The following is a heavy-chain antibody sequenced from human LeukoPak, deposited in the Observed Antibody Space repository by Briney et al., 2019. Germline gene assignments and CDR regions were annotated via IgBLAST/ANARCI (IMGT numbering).Heavy chain of an antibody. CDR2: ISGSGGST. J-gene: IGHJ4*02. V-gene: IGHV3-23*01. CDR3: AKGDDSSGYYSSFDY. CDR1: GFTFSSYA. Sequence: PGGSLRLSCAASGFTFSSYAMSWVRQAPGKGLEWVSAISGSGGSTYYADSVKGRFTISRDNSKNTLYLQMNSLRAEDTAVYYCAKGDDSSGYYSSFDYWGQGTLVTVSS. D-gene: IGHD3-22*01.